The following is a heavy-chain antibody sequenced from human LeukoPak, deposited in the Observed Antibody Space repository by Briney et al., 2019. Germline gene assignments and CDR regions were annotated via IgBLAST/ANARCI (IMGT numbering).Heavy chain of an antibody. CDR1: GFTFSTYH. V-gene: IGHV3-48*01. Sequence: HSGGSLRLSCIASGFTFSTYHMHWVRQAPGKGLEWISYINYHGQPSYYADSVRGRFTISRDNAKSSLYLQLNGLRAEDTAVYYCVRDFQWSPEHWGQGTPVTVSS. J-gene: IGHJ4*02. D-gene: IGHD1-14*01. CDR3: VRDFQWSPEH. CDR2: INYHGQPS.